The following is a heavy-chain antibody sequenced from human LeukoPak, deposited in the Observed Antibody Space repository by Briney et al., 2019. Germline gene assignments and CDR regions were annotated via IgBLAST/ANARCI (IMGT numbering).Heavy chain of an antibody. CDR1: GDTFSSYY. J-gene: IGHJ3*02. CDR2: MKPRGNVA. CDR3: ATSTGYRNTWGAFDI. D-gene: IGHD4-11*01. Sequence: GASVKGSCKAFGDTFSSYYMHWVRQAPGQGLEWMGWMKPRGNVANYAQKFRGRVTMTGDTSSSAYTELRSLISDDTAVYYCATSTGYRNTWGAFDIWGQGTTLIVSS. V-gene: IGHV1-2*02.